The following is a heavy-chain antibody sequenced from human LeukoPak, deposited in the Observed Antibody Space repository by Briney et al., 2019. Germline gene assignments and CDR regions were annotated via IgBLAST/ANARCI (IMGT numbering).Heavy chain of an antibody. CDR1: GFTFSDYY. J-gene: IGHJ4*02. CDR2: ISSDSTYT. Sequence: GSLRLSCAASGFTFSDYYMSWLCQAPGKGLEWVSYISSDSTYTNYADSVQGRFTISRDNAKNSLYLEMNSLRAEDTAVYYCARDKAAMEGTFDYWGQVTMVTVSS. D-gene: IGHD2-2*01. CDR3: ARDKAAMEGTFDY. V-gene: IGHV3-11*05.